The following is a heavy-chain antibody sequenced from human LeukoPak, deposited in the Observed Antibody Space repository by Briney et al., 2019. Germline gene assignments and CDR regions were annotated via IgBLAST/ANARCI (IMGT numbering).Heavy chain of an antibody. D-gene: IGHD3-3*02. CDR2: IRYDGSNK. J-gene: IGHJ3*02. Sequence: GGSLRLSCAASGFTFSSYGMHWVRQAPGKGLEWVAFIRYDGSNKYYADSVKGRFTISRDNSKNTVYLHMKSLRAEDTAVYYCARDSPLASKAFDIWGQGTMVTVSS. V-gene: IGHV3-30*02. CDR1: GFTFSSYG. CDR3: ARDSPLASKAFDI.